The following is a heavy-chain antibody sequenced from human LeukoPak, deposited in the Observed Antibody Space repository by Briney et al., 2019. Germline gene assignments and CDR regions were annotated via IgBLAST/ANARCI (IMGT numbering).Heavy chain of an antibody. CDR3: ARVTAVEYYFDY. D-gene: IGHD6-19*01. CDR2: ISSSGSTI. CDR1: GFTFSSYE. V-gene: IGHV3-48*03. J-gene: IGHJ4*02. Sequence: GGSPRLSCAASGFTFSSYEMNWVRQAPGKGLEWVSYISSSGSTIYYADSVKGRFTISRDNAKNSLYLQMNSLRAEDTAVYYCARVTAVEYYFDYWGQGTLVTVSS.